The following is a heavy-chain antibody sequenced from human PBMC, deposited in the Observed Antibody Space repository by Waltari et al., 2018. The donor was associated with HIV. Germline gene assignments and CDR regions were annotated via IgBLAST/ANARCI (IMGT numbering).Heavy chain of an antibody. D-gene: IGHD6-13*01. J-gene: IGHJ5*02. Sequence: EVQLVESGGGTVKPGGSLSLSCRASGVTFNSYSRHWVRQAPGKGLEWISSISSSGTFTHYADSVKGRFTISRDNANKSVYLQMNSLRAEDTAVYYCARDSRDNSWSLNFFDPWGQGTLVTVSS. CDR3: ARDSRDNSWSLNFFDP. CDR2: ISSSGTFT. CDR1: GVTFNSYS. V-gene: IGHV3-21*01.